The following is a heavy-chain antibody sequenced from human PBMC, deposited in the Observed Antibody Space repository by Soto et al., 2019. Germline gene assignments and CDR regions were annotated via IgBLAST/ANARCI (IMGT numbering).Heavy chain of an antibody. V-gene: IGHV1-18*01. J-gene: IGHJ4*02. Sequence: QVQLVQSGAEMKKPGSSVKVSCQSSGGTFNTYAMNWVRQAPGQGLEWMGWVNTYNGNPNYAQIFQGRVTMTTDTSTGTAYMELRSLKSDDSAIYYCARDSQYSTSWQRFDSWGQGTLVTVSS. CDR2: VNTYNGNP. D-gene: IGHD6-13*01. CDR1: GGTFNTYA. CDR3: ARDSQYSTSWQRFDS.